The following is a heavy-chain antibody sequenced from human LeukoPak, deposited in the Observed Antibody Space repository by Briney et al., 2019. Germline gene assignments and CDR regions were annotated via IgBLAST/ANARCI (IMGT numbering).Heavy chain of an antibody. CDR1: GGSISSSNW. V-gene: IGHV4-4*02. CDR3: ARVGAMVRGVIFWEFDY. CDR2: IYHSGST. Sequence: SETLSLTCAVSGGSISSSNWWSWVRQPPGKGLGWIGEIYHSGSTNYNPSLKSRVTISVDKSKNQFSLKLSSVTAADTAVYYCARVGAMVRGVIFWEFDYWGQGTLVTVSS. D-gene: IGHD3-10*01. J-gene: IGHJ4*02.